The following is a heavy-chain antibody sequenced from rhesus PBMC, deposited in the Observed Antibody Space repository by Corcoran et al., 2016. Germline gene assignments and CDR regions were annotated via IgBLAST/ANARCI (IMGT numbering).Heavy chain of an antibody. Sequence: QVQLQESGPGVVKPSETLSLTCAVSGGSISDSYRWSWIRQPPGKGLEWIGYIYVSVTGAIYNPSLKSRVTCSKDPSTNRFSLELSSVTAATTAVDYCAREDYWGQGVLVTVSS. V-gene: IGHV4S10*01. CDR2: IYVSVTGA. CDR1: GGSISDSYR. CDR3: AREDY. J-gene: IGHJ4*01.